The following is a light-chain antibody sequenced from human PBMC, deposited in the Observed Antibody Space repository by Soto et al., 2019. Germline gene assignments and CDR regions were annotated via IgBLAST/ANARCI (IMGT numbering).Light chain of an antibody. V-gene: IGKV1D-12*01. CDR3: QQANSFPLS. CDR2: AAS. Sequence: DIQMTQSPSSLSASVGDRITITCRASEIVGNWVAWYQQKPGKAPKVLIYAASTLARGVPSRFSGSRSGTVFSLTVSSLQPEDFATYYCQQANSFPLSFGGGTKVEIK. CDR1: EIVGNW. J-gene: IGKJ4*01.